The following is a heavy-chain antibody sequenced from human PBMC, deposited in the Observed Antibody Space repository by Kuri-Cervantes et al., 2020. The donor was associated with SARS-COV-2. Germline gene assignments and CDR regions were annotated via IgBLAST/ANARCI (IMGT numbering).Heavy chain of an antibody. D-gene: IGHD3-3*01. CDR3: ARASRYDFWSGTPPDNWFDP. V-gene: IGHV1-69*05. J-gene: IGHJ5*02. CDR1: GGTFSSYA. CDR2: IIPIFGTA. Sequence: SVKVSCKASGGTFSSYAISWVRQAPGQGLEWMGGIIPIFGTANYAQKFQGRVTITTDESTSTAYMELSSLRSEDTAVYYCARASRYDFWSGTPPDNWFDPWGQGTLVTVSS.